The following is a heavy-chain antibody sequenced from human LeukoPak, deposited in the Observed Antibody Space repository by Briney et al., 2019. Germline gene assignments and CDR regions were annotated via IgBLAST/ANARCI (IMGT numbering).Heavy chain of an antibody. CDR3: ARGYCGGGSCYPYYFDY. D-gene: IGHD2-15*01. Sequence: GGSLRLSCAASGFTVSSYYMTWVRQAPGKGLEWVSVMYSGGSTYYADSVKGRVAISRDNSQNTLYLQMNSLRAEDTAVYYCARGYCGGGSCYPYYFDYWGQGTLVTVSS. J-gene: IGHJ4*02. CDR2: MYSGGST. V-gene: IGHV3-66*01. CDR1: GFTVSSYY.